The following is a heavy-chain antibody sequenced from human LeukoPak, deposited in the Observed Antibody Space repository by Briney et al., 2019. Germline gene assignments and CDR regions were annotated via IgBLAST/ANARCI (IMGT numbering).Heavy chain of an antibody. D-gene: IGHD4-17*01. CDR1: GGSISSGGYY. V-gene: IGHV4-31*03. CDR2: IYYSGCT. CDR3: ARVELDYVRAIDY. Sequence: SETLSLTCTVSGGSISSGGYYWSWIRQHPGKGLEWIGYIYYSGCTCYNPSLKSRVTISVDTSKNQFSLKLSSVTAADTAVYYCARVELDYVRAIDYWGQGTLVTVSS. J-gene: IGHJ4*02.